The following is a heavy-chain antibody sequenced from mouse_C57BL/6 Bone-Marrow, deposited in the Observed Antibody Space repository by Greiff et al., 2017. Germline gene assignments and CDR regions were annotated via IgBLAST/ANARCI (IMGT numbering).Heavy chain of an antibody. CDR1: GFTFSDYY. V-gene: IGHV5-16*01. CDR2: INYDGSST. Sequence: EVNVVESEGGLVQPGSSMKLSCTASGFTFSDYYMAWVRQVPEKGLEWVANINYDGSSTYYLDSLKSRFIISRDNAKNILYLQMSSLKSEDTATYYCARDRGDYGSSYWYFDVWGTGTTVTVSS. CDR3: ARDRGDYGSSYWYFDV. J-gene: IGHJ1*03. D-gene: IGHD1-1*01.